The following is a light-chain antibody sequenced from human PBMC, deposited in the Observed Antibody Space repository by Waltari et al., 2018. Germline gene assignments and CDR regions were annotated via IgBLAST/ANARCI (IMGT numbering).Light chain of an antibody. CDR3: SSYTSSSTWV. V-gene: IGLV2-14*01. CDR1: SREVGGYNY. CDR2: EVS. Sequence: QSALTQPASVSGSPGQSITIPCTGTSREVGGYNYVTWYQQHPGKAPKLIIYEVSNRPSGVSNRFSGSKSGNTASLTISGLQAEDEADYYCSSYTSSSTWVFGGGTKLTVL. J-gene: IGLJ3*02.